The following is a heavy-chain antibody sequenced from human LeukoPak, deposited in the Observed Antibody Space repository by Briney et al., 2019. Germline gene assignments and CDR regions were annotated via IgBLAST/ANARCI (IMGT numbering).Heavy chain of an antibody. CDR3: ASLWFDP. V-gene: IGHV3-48*03. J-gene: IGHJ5*02. CDR1: GFTFSRYE. Sequence: GGSLRLSCAASGFTFSRYEMNWVRQAPGKGLEWISYISRSGSTIYYADSVKGRFTVSRDNAKNSLYLQMNSLRAEDTAVYYCASLWFDPWGQGTLVTVSS. CDR2: ISRSGSTI.